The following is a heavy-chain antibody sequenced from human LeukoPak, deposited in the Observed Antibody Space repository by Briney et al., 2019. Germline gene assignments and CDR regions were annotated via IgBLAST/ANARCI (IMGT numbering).Heavy chain of an antibody. CDR1: GFTFSNAW. D-gene: IGHD3-3*01. V-gene: IGHV3-15*01. J-gene: IGHJ4*02. CDR3: TTTFWSARLSSDY. Sequence: GGSLRLSCAASGFTFSNAWMSWVRQAPGKGLEWVGRIKSRPDGGTTDYAAPVKGRFTVSRDDSKNTLYLQMNSLETEDTAVYYCTTTFWSARLSSDYWGQGTLVTVSS. CDR2: IKSRPDGGTT.